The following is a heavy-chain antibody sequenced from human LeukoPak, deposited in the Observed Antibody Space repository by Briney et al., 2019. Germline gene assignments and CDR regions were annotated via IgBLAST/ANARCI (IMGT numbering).Heavy chain of an antibody. CDR3: ARAVGRQLPDMTTVTTWFD. Sequence: GASVTVSCKASGYTFTSYGISWVRQARGQGLEWMGWISAHNGNTNYAQKLQGRVTMATDTSTSTAYMELRSLRSDDTAVYYCARAVGRQLPDMTTVTTWFDWGQGTLVTVSS. CDR1: GYTFTSYG. D-gene: IGHD4-11*01. CDR2: ISAHNGNT. J-gene: IGHJ4*02. V-gene: IGHV1-18*01.